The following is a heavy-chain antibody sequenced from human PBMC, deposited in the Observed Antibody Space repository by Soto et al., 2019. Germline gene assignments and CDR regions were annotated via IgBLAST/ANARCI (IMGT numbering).Heavy chain of an antibody. Sequence: ASVKVSCKASGYTFTSYGISWVRQAPGQGLEWMGWISAYNGNTNYAQKLQGRVTMTTDTSTSTAYMELRSLRSDDTAVYYCAISLGYCSSTSCYTSDYYYYGMDVWGQGTTVTVS. V-gene: IGHV1-18*04. D-gene: IGHD2-2*02. J-gene: IGHJ6*02. CDR2: ISAYNGNT. CDR3: AISLGYCSSTSCYTSDYYYYGMDV. CDR1: GYTFTSYG.